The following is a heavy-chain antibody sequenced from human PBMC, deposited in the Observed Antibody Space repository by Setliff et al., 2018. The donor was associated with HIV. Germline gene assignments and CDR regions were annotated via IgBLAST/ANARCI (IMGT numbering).Heavy chain of an antibody. D-gene: IGHD3-3*01. CDR3: ASEKKAWSVSDSFYEY. CDR2: IYYSGRI. V-gene: IGHV4-61*08. CDR1: GDSITRGGYY. Sequence: PSETLSLTCAVSGDSITRGGYYWSWIRQFAGKGLGWIADIYYSGRINYNLSLKSRVTISVDTSKKKFSLKLTSMTATDTAVYYCASEKKAWSVSDSFYEYWGQGVPVTVSS. J-gene: IGHJ4*02.